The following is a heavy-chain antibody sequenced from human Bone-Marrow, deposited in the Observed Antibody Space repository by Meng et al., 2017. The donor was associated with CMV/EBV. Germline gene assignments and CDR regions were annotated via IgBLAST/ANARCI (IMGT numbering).Heavy chain of an antibody. J-gene: IGHJ5*02. V-gene: IGHV4-34*01. Sequence: QVQLQQWGAGLLKPSEXLSLTCAVYGGSFSGYYWSWIRQPPGKGLEWIGEINHSGSTNYNPSLKSRVTISVDTSKNQFSLKLSSVTAADTAVYYCGGIVVGEDWFDPWGQGTLVTVSS. CDR1: GGSFSGYY. CDR3: GGIVVGEDWFDP. D-gene: IGHD2-15*01. CDR2: INHSGST.